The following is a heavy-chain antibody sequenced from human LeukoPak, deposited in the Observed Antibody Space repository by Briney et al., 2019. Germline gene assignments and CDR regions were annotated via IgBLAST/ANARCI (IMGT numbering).Heavy chain of an antibody. V-gene: IGHV4-34*01. D-gene: IGHD3-22*01. Sequence: SETLSLTCAVYGGFFSGYYWSWIRQPPGKGLEWIGEINHSGSTNYNPSLKSRVTISVDTSKNQFSLKLSSVTAADTAVYYCARGSHYYDSTLETNWFDPWGQGTLVTVSS. CDR2: INHSGST. CDR1: GGFFSGYY. CDR3: ARGSHYYDSTLETNWFDP. J-gene: IGHJ5*02.